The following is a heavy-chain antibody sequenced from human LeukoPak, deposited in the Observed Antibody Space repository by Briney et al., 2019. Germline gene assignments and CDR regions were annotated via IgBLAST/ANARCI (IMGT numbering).Heavy chain of an antibody. CDR2: IWYDGSVK. CDR3: ARSPNYGSGRYYFDS. D-gene: IGHD3-10*01. CDR1: GFTFSSYG. V-gene: IGHV3-33*01. Sequence: GGSLRLPCAASGFTFSSYGVHWVRQAPGKGLEWVAIIWYDGSVKNYADSVKGRFTISRDNSKSTLYLQMNSLGAEDTALYYCARSPNYGSGRYYFDSWGQGILVTVSS. J-gene: IGHJ4*02.